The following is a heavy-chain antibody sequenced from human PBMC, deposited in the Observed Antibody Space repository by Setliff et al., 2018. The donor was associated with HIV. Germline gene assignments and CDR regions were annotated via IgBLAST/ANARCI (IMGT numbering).Heavy chain of an antibody. D-gene: IGHD6-19*01. CDR1: GYTFTGYY. J-gene: IGHJ3*01. V-gene: IGHV1-2*02. CDR2: INPNNGGT. Sequence: GASVKVSCKASGYTFTGYYMHWVRQAPGQGLEWMGWINPNNGGTNYAQKFQGRATLTTDTSTKTAYMELRSLRFDDTAVYYCARDVEYSGTSAFDVWGQGTAVTVSS. CDR3: ARDVEYSGTSAFDV.